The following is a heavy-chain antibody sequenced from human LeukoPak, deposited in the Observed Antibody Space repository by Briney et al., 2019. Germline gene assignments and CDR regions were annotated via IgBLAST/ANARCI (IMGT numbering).Heavy chain of an antibody. D-gene: IGHD5-12*01. V-gene: IGHV3-15*07. CDR2: IKSEIDGGTT. J-gene: IGHJ3*02. Sequence: GGSLRLSCAASYFTFTDTWMNWVRQAPGKGPEWVGRIKSEIDGGTTDYAAPVQGRFTISRDDSQAIVYLQMNSLKSEDTAVYYCTTGCNVIVAGTRAFDIWGQGTLVTVSS. CDR1: YFTFTDTW. CDR3: TTGCNVIVAGTRAFDI.